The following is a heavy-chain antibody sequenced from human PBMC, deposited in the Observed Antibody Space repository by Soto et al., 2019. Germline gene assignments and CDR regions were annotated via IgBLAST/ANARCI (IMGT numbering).Heavy chain of an antibody. Sequence: EVQLVESGGGLIQPGGSLRLSCAASGFTVSSNYMSWVRQAPGKGLEWVSVIYSGGSTYYADSVKGRFTISRDNSKNTLYLQMNSLRAEDTAVYYCARPPYSSTSYAFDIWGQGTMVTVSS. CDR3: ARPPYSSTSYAFDI. J-gene: IGHJ3*02. V-gene: IGHV3-53*01. CDR1: GFTVSSNY. D-gene: IGHD6-13*01. CDR2: IYSGGST.